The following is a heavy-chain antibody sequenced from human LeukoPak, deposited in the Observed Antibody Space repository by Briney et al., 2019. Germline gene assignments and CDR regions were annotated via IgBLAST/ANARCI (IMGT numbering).Heavy chain of an antibody. Sequence: GGSLRLSCAASGFTFSSYAMHWVRQAPGKGLEWVAVISYDGSNKYYADSVKGRFTISRDNAKNSLYLQMNSLRAEDTAVYYCARDRPGSWAFDIWGQGTMVTVSS. CDR3: ARDRPGSWAFDI. CDR2: ISYDGSNK. CDR1: GFTFSSYA. D-gene: IGHD2-15*01. V-gene: IGHV3-30-3*01. J-gene: IGHJ3*02.